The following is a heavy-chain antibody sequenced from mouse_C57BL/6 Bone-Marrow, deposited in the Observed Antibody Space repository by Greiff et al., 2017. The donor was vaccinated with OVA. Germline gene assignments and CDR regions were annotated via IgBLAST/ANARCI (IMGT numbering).Heavy chain of an antibody. D-gene: IGHD5-1-1*01. CDR2: IDPNSGGT. V-gene: IGHV1-72*01. CDR1: GYTFTSYW. CDR3: ASSGESRYTPFAY. J-gene: IGHJ3*01. Sequence: QVQLQQPGAELVKPGASVKLSCKASGYTFTSYWMHWVKQRPGRGLEWIGRIDPNSGGTKYNEKFKSKATLTADKPSNTAYMQLRTLTSDDSAVYSCASSGESRYTPFAYWGQGTLVTVSA.